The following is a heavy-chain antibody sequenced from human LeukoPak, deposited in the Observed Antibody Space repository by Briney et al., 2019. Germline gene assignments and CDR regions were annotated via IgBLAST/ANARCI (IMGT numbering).Heavy chain of an antibody. V-gene: IGHV4-39*01. D-gene: IGHD6-25*01. CDR2: IYYSGST. Sequence: SETLSLTCSVSGGSIISSNYYWGWIRQPPGKGLEWIGSIYYSGSTYYNPSLKSRVTVSVDTSKNQFSLKLTSMTAADTAVYYCARRDSSGVVPRWDYWGQGTLVTVSS. CDR1: GGSIISSNYY. J-gene: IGHJ4*02. CDR3: ARRDSSGVVPRWDY.